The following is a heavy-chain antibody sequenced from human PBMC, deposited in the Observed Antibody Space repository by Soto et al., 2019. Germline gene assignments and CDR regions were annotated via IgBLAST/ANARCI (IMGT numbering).Heavy chain of an antibody. J-gene: IGHJ4*02. CDR1: GGSISSYY. CDR3: ARGSFIAAAGQYFDY. D-gene: IGHD6-13*01. V-gene: IGHV4-59*01. CDR2: IYYSGST. Sequence: SETLSLTCTVSGGSISSYYWSWIRQPPGKGLEWIGYIYYSGSTNYNPSLKSRVTISVDTSKNQFSLKLSSVTAADTAVYYCARGSFIAAAGQYFDYWGQGTLVTVSS.